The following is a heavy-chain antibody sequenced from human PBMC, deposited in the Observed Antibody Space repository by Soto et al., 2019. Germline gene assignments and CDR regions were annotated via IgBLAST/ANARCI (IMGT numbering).Heavy chain of an antibody. Sequence: GGSLRLSCAASGFTFSSYGMHWVRQAPGKGLEWVAVISYDGSNKYYADSVKGRFTISRDNSKNTLYLQMNSLRAEDTAVYYCAKAPSGFGELSGMDVWGQGTTVTVSS. CDR3: AKAPSGFGELSGMDV. V-gene: IGHV3-30*18. D-gene: IGHD3-10*01. CDR1: GFTFSSYG. CDR2: ISYDGSNK. J-gene: IGHJ6*02.